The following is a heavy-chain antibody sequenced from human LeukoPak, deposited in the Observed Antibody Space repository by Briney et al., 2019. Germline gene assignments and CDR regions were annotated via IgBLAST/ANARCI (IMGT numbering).Heavy chain of an antibody. CDR1: GGSISSYY. V-gene: IGHV4-59*01. J-gene: IGHJ4*02. Sequence: SETLSLTCTVSGGSISSYYWSWIRQPPGKGLEWLGYIYYSGSTNYNPSLKSRVTISVDTSKNQFSLKLSSVTAADTAVYYCARSIELRLGELSPLTNYFDYWGQGTLVTVSS. CDR2: IYYSGST. D-gene: IGHD3-16*02. CDR3: ARSIELRLGELSPLTNYFDY.